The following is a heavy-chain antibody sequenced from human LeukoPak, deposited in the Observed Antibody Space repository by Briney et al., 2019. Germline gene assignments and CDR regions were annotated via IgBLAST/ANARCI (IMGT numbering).Heavy chain of an antibody. Sequence: SETLSLTCTVSGGSISSYYWSWIRQPPGKGLEWIGYIYYSGSTNYNPSLKSRVTISVDTSKNPFSLKLSSVTAADTAVYYCARDRKGTLTGYYGGMDVWGQGTTVTVSS. CDR3: ARDRKGTLTGYYGGMDV. J-gene: IGHJ6*02. V-gene: IGHV4-59*01. CDR1: GGSISSYY. CDR2: IYYSGST. D-gene: IGHD3-9*01.